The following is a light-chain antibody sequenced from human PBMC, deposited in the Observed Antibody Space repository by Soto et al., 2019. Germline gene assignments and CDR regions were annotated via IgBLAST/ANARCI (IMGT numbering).Light chain of an antibody. CDR1: QSVSSN. V-gene: IGKV3-15*01. J-gene: IGKJ5*01. CDR2: GAS. CDR3: QQRSNWPT. Sequence: EIVMTQSPGTLSVSPGERATLSCRASQSVSSNLAWYQQKPGQAPRLLIYGASTRATGIPARFSGSGSGTDFTLTISSLEPEDFAVYYCQQRSNWPTFGQGTRLEIK.